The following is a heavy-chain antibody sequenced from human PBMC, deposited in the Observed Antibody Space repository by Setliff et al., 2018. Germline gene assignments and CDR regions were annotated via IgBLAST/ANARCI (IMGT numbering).Heavy chain of an antibody. J-gene: IGHJ4*02. V-gene: IGHV4-39*01. CDR2: VYYSGYT. CDR3: ARTTHYDFWSGYLY. D-gene: IGHD3-3*01. Sequence: PSETLSLTCTVSNGSVSTTSHYWGWVRQPPGKGLEWIGSVYYSGYTYYSPSLESRVTISIDTSKNQFSLNLNSVTAADTAVYFCARTTHYDFWSGYLYWGQGTLVTVSS. CDR1: NGSVSTTSHY.